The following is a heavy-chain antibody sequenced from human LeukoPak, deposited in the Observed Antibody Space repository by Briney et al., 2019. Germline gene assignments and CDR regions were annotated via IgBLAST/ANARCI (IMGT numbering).Heavy chain of an antibody. Sequence: PGGSLRLSCAASGFAFSSYDMYWVRQAPGKGLDWVAFVRYDGSQKYYADSVKGRFTLSRDNSKNTLYLQMNSLRAEDTAVFCCAKGGARLHSYYFDYWGQGTLVTVSS. D-gene: IGHD1-26*01. CDR2: VRYDGSQK. J-gene: IGHJ4*02. CDR1: GFAFSSYD. V-gene: IGHV3-30*02. CDR3: AKGGARLHSYYFDY.